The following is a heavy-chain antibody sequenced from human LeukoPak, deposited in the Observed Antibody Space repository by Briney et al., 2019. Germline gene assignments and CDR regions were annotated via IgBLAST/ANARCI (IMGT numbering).Heavy chain of an antibody. CDR3: ARDDYSRSYNWFDP. Sequence: SETLSLNCTISGGSLSRYYWSWIRQPPGKGLEWIGYTNYSGTTNYYPSLRSRVTISVDTSKNQLSLTLNSVTAAGPPVYYCARDDYSRSYNWFDPWGQGTLVPVSS. V-gene: IGHV4-59*01. CDR2: TNYSGTT. D-gene: IGHD3-16*01. J-gene: IGHJ5*02. CDR1: GGSLSRYY.